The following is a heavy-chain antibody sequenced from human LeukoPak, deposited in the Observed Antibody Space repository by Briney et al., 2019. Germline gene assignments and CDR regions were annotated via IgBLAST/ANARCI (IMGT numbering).Heavy chain of an antibody. CDR1: GFTFSSYA. CDR3: AREGSYFPGDYFDY. D-gene: IGHD1-26*01. J-gene: IGHJ4*02. Sequence: AGGSLRLSCAASGFTFSSYAMHWVRQAPGKGLEWVAVISYDGSNKYYADSVKGRFTISRDNSKNTLYLQMNSLRAEDTAVYYCAREGSYFPGDYFDYWGQGTLVTVSS. V-gene: IGHV3-30*04. CDR2: ISYDGSNK.